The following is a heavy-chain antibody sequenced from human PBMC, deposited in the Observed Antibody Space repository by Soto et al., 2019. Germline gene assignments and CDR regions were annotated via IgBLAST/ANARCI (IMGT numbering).Heavy chain of an antibody. D-gene: IGHD3-10*01. CDR1: GYTFTSYD. CDR3: ARGTMGYYYGSGSYSTFGY. CDR2: MNPNSGNT. J-gene: IGHJ1*01. V-gene: IGHV1-8*01. Sequence: QVQLVQSGAEVKKPGASVKVSCKASGYTFTSYDINWVRQATGQGLEWMGWMNPNSGNTGYAQKFQGRVTMTRNTSISTAYRELSSLRSEDPAVYYCARGTMGYYYGSGSYSTFGYWGQGTPVTVSS.